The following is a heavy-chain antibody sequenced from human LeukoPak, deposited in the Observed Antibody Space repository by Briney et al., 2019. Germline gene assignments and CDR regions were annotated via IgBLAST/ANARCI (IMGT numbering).Heavy chain of an antibody. D-gene: IGHD6-19*01. CDR1: GFSFKSYA. V-gene: IGHV3-23*01. J-gene: IGHJ4*02. Sequence: GGSLGLSCAASGFSFKSYAMSWVRQAPGMGLEWVSSISGRGDITYFADSMKGRFTISRDNSKSTLYLQLNSLRADDTAVYFCAKVSLAGYNSGAHFDLWGQGTLVTVSS. CDR2: ISGRGDIT. CDR3: AKVSLAGYNSGAHFDL.